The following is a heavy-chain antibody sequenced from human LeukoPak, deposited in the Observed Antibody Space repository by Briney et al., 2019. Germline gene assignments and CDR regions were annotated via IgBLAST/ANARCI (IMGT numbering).Heavy chain of an antibody. CDR1: GLTLSRYG. D-gene: IGHD3-16*01. J-gene: IGHJ5*02. Sequence: QSGRSLRLSCAASGLTLSRYGMHWVRQAPGKGLEWVAVIPYADSVKDRFTISRDNSENTLYLQMSSLRVEDTAVYYCAGVPNVREGEWFDPWGQGTLVTVS. CDR3: AGVPNVREGEWFDP. CDR2: I. V-gene: IGHV3-30*03.